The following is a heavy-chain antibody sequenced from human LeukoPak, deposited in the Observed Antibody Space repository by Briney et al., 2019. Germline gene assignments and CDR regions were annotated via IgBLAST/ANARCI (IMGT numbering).Heavy chain of an antibody. V-gene: IGHV4-38-2*02. D-gene: IGHD3-10*01. CDR3: ARLNYYGSGSYYIPGTNWFDP. CDR1: GYSISSGYY. CDR2: IYHSGST. Sequence: SETLSLTCTVSGYSISSGYYWGWIRQPPGKGLEWIGSIYHSGSTYYNPSLKSRVTISVDTSKNQFSLKLSSVTAADTAVYYCARLNYYGSGSYYIPGTNWFDPWGQGTLVTVSS. J-gene: IGHJ5*02.